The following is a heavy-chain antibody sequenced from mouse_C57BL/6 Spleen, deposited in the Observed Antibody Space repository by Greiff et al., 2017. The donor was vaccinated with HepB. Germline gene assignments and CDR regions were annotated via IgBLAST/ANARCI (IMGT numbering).Heavy chain of an antibody. Sequence: EVHLVESGGGLVQPGGSMKLSCAASGFTFSDAWMDWVRPSPEKGLEWVAEISNKANNHATNYAESVKGRFTISRDDSKSSVYLQLNSLRAEDTGIYYCTRPDGYYGYFDVWGTGTTVTVSS. V-gene: IGHV6-6*01. J-gene: IGHJ1*03. CDR1: GFTFSDAW. D-gene: IGHD2-3*01. CDR2: ISNKANNHAT. CDR3: TRPDGYYGYFDV.